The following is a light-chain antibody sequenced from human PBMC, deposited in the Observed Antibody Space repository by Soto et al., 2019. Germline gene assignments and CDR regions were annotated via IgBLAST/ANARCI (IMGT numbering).Light chain of an antibody. CDR2: AAS. V-gene: IGKV1D-8*03. CDR1: QDIRSY. CDR3: QQSYRTPIT. Sequence: VIWMTQYPSLLRAFTGDRVTSSSRMSQDIRSYLASYQLKPWKAPELLIYAASTLQSGVPSGFSGSGSGTDFTLTISSLQPEDFATYYCQQSYRTPITFGQGTRLEIK. J-gene: IGKJ5*01.